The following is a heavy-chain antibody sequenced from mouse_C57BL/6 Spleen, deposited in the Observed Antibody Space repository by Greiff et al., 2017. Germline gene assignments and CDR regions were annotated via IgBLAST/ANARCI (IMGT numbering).Heavy chain of an antibody. V-gene: IGHV1-19*01. J-gene: IGHJ4*01. CDR1: GYTFTDYY. CDR2: INPYNGGT. Sequence: EVQLQQSGPVLVKPGASVKMSCKASGYTFTDYYMNWVKQSHGKSLEWIGVINPYNGGTSYNQKFKGKATLTVDKSSSTAYMQLNSLTSEDSAVYYCGRRNYSNDDAMDYWGQGTSVTVSS. D-gene: IGHD2-12*01. CDR3: GRRNYSNDDAMDY.